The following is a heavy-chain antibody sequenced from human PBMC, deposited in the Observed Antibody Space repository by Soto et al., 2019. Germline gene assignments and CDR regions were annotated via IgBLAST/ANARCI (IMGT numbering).Heavy chain of an antibody. J-gene: IGHJ5*02. V-gene: IGHV1-2*02. Sequence: QVQLVQSGAEVKKPGASVKVSCKASGYTFTGYYMHWVRQAPGQGLEWMGWINPNSGGTNYAQKFQGRVTMTRDTSISTAYMELSRLRSDDTAVYYCARGMTVAGHSENWFDPWGQGTLVTVSS. D-gene: IGHD6-19*01. CDR3: ARGMTVAGHSENWFDP. CDR1: GYTFTGYY. CDR2: INPNSGGT.